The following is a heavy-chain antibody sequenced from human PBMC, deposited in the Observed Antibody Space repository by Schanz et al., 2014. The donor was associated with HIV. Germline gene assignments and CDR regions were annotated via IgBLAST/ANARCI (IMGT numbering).Heavy chain of an antibody. Sequence: EVQLLESGGGLVQPGGSLRLSCAASGFRFSRDWMTWVRQAPGMGLEWVANIKEDGSVINYVDSVKGRFTISRDNVKNTLYLQMNSLRAEDTAVYYCAREYYSRNWNWFDPWGQGTLVTVSS. J-gene: IGHJ5*02. CDR3: AREYYSRNWNWFDP. D-gene: IGHD6-13*01. V-gene: IGHV3-7*01. CDR2: IKEDGSVI. CDR1: GFRFSRDW.